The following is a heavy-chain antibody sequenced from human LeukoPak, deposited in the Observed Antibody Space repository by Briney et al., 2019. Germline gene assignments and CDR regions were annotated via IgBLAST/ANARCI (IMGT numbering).Heavy chain of an antibody. CDR2: IYPGDSDT. D-gene: IGHD2-2*02. V-gene: IGHV5-51*01. J-gene: IGHJ4*02. CDR3: GRLTRIPDY. Sequence: GESMKISCKGSGYCFTSYWNGWGRQLPGKRLEWMGIIYPGDSDTRYSPSFQGQVTISADNSISTSYLQWSSLKASATACYYCGRLTRIPDYWGQGTLVTVSS. CDR1: GYCFTSYW.